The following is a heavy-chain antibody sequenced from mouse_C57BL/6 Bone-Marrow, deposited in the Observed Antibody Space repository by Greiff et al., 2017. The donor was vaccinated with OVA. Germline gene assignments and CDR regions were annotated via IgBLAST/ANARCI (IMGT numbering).Heavy chain of an antibody. CDR2: IGPGSGST. CDR1: GYTFTDYY. J-gene: IGHJ2*01. V-gene: IGHV1-77*01. Sequence: VQLQQSGAELVKPGASVKISCKASGYTFTDYYINWVKQRPGQGLEWIGKIGPGSGSTYYNEKFTGKGTLTADKSSSTAYMQLSSLTSEDSAVYFCARRIITTVVAFDYWGQGTTLTVSS. D-gene: IGHD1-1*01. CDR3: ARRIITTVVAFDY.